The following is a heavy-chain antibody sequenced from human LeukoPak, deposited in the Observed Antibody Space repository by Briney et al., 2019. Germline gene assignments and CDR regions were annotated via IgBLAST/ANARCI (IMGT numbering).Heavy chain of an antibody. J-gene: IGHJ4*02. V-gene: IGHV4-34*01. D-gene: IGHD2-15*01. CDR3: ARGGGCSGGSCHGVVVRHLIDY. CDR2: INHSGST. CDR1: GGSFSGYY. Sequence: SETLSLTCAVYGGSFSGYYWSWIRQPPGKGLEWIREINHSGSTNYNPSLKSRVTISVDTSKNQFSLKLSSVTAAVTAVYYCARGGGCSGGSCHGVVVRHLIDYWGQRTLVTVSS.